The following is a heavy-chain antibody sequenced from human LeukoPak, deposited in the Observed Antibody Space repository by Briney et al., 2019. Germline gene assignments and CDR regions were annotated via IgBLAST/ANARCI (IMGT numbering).Heavy chain of an antibody. Sequence: GGSLRLSCAVSGFTLTNHGVSWVRQAPGKGLEWVSIITGTGGKYYGDSVKGRFVLSRDNFKNTVYMQMSSLRAEDTATYYCAKDYCRDGNCPFPFLDSWGQGTLVTVSS. CDR3: AKDYCRDGNCPFPFLDS. J-gene: IGHJ4*02. D-gene: IGHD2-15*01. CDR1: GFTLTNHG. V-gene: IGHV3-23*01. CDR2: ITGTGGK.